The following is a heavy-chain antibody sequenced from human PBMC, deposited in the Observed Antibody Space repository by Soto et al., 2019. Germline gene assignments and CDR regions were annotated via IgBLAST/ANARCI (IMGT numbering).Heavy chain of an antibody. CDR3: ARGSIAARQFDY. D-gene: IGHD6-6*01. Sequence: SLRLSCAASRFTFSSYAMHWVRQAPGKGLEWVAVISYDGSNKYYADSVKGRFTISRDNSKNTLYLQMNSLRAEDTAVYYCARGSIAARQFDYWGQGTRVTVSS. V-gene: IGHV3-30-3*01. CDR1: RFTFSSYA. J-gene: IGHJ4*02. CDR2: ISYDGSNK.